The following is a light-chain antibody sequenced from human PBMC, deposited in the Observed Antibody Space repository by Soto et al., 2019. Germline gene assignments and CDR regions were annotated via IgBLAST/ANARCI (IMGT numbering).Light chain of an antibody. J-gene: IGLJ1*01. CDR3: KSYAASNTYD. CDR2: EVV. Sequence: QAALTPPPSASGSRGQSVTISCTGTKDDIGVYDFVSWDQHHPGKAPRLIIYEVVQRPSGVAARFSGSTSGTTASLTVSGLQAADEADYFCKSYAASNTYDFASGTKLTV. V-gene: IGLV2-8*01. CDR1: KDDIGVYDF.